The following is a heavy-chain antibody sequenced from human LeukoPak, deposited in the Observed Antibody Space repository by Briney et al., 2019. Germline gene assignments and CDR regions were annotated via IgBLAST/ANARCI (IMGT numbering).Heavy chain of an antibody. CDR2: ISSNGGSS. V-gene: IGHV3-64*01. J-gene: IGHJ4*02. D-gene: IGHD4-17*01. CDR1: GFTFSSYA. CDR3: ARGYGDYADYFDY. Sequence: GGSLRLSCAASGFTFSSYAMHWVRQAPGKGLEYVSAISSNGGSSYYANSVKGRFTISRDNSKNTLYLQMGSLRAEDMAFYYCARGYGDYADYFDYCGQGTLVTVSS.